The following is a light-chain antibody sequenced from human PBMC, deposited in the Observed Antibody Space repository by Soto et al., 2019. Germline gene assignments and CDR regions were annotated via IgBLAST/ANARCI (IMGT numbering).Light chain of an antibody. Sequence: IQMTQSPSTLSASIGDSVTITCRASQSINNRLAWYQQMPGKAPNLLIFKASILESGVQSRFSGGGSGTEFTLTIRSLQPDDFATYYCQQYNTYSTCGQGTRREIK. CDR2: KAS. V-gene: IGKV1-5*03. CDR1: QSINNR. CDR3: QQYNTYST. J-gene: IGKJ5*01.